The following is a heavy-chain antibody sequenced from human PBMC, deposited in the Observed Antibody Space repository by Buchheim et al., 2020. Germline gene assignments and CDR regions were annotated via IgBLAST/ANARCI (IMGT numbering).Heavy chain of an antibody. J-gene: IGHJ4*02. D-gene: IGHD2-21*02. V-gene: IGHV4-59*01. CDR3: ARQPLAVTGGHLDY. Sequence: QVQLQESGPGLVKPWETLSLTCSVSGDSMDNYYCGWIRQSPGKEKEWIGYIYYTGKTNYNPSLQSRVTISVDTSENQFSLRLTSVTAADTAVYYCARQPLAVTGGHLDYWGRGIL. CDR2: IYYTGKT. CDR1: GDSMDNYY.